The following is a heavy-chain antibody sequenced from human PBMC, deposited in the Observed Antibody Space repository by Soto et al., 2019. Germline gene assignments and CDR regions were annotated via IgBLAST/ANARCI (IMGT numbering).Heavy chain of an antibody. D-gene: IGHD3-10*01. CDR2: ISSTSRTT. V-gene: IGHV3-48*02. J-gene: IGHJ4*02. Sequence: GGSLRLSCAASGFTFSYYSVNWVRQAPGKGLEWVSYISSTSRTTYYADSVKGRFTISRDNAQNSLYLQMNSLRDEDTAVYYCARDPRHYYGSGSYSPLDYWGQGTLVTVSS. CDR1: GFTFSYYS. CDR3: ARDPRHYYGSGSYSPLDY.